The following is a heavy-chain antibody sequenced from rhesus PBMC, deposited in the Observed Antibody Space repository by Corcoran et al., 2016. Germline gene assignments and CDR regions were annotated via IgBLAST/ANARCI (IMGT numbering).Heavy chain of an antibody. J-gene: IGHJ4*01. V-gene: IGHV4-165*01. CDR1: GGSISGSS. D-gene: IGHD5-12*01. Sequence: QVQLEESGPGLVKPSDTLSLTCSVSGGSISGSSWHWLRQPPGKGLEWMGYIGGSSGSTDYNPSLKSRVAISTDTAKNQLSLRLSSVTAADTAVYYCAREDAATVIDYWGQGVLVTVSS. CDR3: AREDAATVIDY. CDR2: IGGSSGST.